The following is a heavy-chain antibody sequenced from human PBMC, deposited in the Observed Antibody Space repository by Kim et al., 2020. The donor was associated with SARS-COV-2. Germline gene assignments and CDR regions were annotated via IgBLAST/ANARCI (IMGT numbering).Heavy chain of an antibody. V-gene: IGHV3-33*06. J-gene: IGHJ6*02. D-gene: IGHD5-12*01. CDR3: AKDRSELLGGYVSRWGYYYGMDV. Sequence: GGSLRLSCAASGFTFSSYGMHWVRQAPGKGLEWVAVIWYDGSNKYYADSVKGRFTISRDNSKNTLYLQMNSLRAEDTAVYYCAKDRSELLGGYVSRWGYYYGMDVWGQGTTVTVSS. CDR2: IWYDGSNK. CDR1: GFTFSSYG.